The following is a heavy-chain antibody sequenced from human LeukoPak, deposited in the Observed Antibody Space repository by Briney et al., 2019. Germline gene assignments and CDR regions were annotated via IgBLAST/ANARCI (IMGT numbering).Heavy chain of an antibody. CDR1: GDSINHYY. J-gene: IGHJ3*01. V-gene: IGHV4-59*01. CDR2: IFYSGSTNY. CDR3: ARVVEP. D-gene: IGHD5-24*01. Sequence: SETLSLTCTVSGDSINHYYWSWIRQPPGKGLEWIGYIFYSGSTNYNYNPSLKSRVTISADTSKNQFSLKLSSVTAADTAMYYCARVVEPWGQGTMVTVSS.